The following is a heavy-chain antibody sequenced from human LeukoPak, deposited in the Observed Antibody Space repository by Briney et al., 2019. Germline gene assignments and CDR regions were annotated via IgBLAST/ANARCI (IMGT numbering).Heavy chain of an antibody. CDR2: FSFNGEST. CDR3: VKTGGFTMITRDYFDY. Sequence: GGSLRLSCAASGFTFSSYAMTWVRQAPGKGLEWVSSFSFNGESTYYADSAKGRFTTSRDNSKNTLYLQMNSLRAEDTAVYYCVKTGGFTMITRDYFDYWGQGTLVTVSS. J-gene: IGHJ4*02. CDR1: GFTFSSYA. D-gene: IGHD3-22*01. V-gene: IGHV3-23*01.